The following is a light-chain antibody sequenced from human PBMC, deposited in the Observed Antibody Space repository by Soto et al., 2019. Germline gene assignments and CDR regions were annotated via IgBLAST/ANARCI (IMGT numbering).Light chain of an antibody. Sequence: EIVMTQFPATLSVSPGERATLSYRASQSFTSNLAWYQQKPGQAPRLLIYGASTRATGIPARFSGSGSGTDFTLTITRLEPEDSAVYFCQQYTGPPTTFGQGTRLEIK. CDR2: GAS. V-gene: IGKV3-15*01. CDR3: QQYTGPPTT. J-gene: IGKJ5*01. CDR1: QSFTSN.